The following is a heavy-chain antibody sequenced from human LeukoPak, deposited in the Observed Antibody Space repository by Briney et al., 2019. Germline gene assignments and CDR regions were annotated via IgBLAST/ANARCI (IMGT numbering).Heavy chain of an antibody. CDR2: IYYTGIS. V-gene: IGHV4-39*07. Sequence: PSETLSLTCTVSGASITIGAESYHWGWIRQPPGKGLEWIGTIYYTGISYYNPSLESRVTSSLDTSKNQFSLTLNSVTAADTAVYYRVRADYNGGNPGSFDIWGRGTMVTVSS. D-gene: IGHD2-8*01. CDR3: VRADYNGGNPGSFDI. CDR1: GASITIGAESYH. J-gene: IGHJ3*02.